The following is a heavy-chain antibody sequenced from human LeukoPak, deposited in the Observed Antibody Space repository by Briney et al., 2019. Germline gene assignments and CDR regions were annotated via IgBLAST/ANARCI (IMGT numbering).Heavy chain of an antibody. D-gene: IGHD3-22*01. Sequence: ASVKVSCKASGYTFTSYGISWVRQAPGQGLEWMGWISAYNGNTNYAQKLQGRVTMTTDTSTSTAYMELRSLRSDDTAVYYCARDQKARYYYDSCLFDYWGQGTLVTVSS. CDR1: GYTFTSYG. J-gene: IGHJ4*01. CDR2: ISAYNGNT. V-gene: IGHV1-18*01. CDR3: ARDQKARYYYDSCLFDY.